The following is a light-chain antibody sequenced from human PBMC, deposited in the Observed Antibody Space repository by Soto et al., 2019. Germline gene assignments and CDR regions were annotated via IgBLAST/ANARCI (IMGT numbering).Light chain of an antibody. CDR1: SNDVGTYNL. J-gene: IGLJ1*01. V-gene: IGLV2-14*02. CDR2: EVS. CDR3: SSYTSSSTLV. Sequence: QSALTQPASVSGSPGQSITISCTGTSNDVGTYNLVSWYQQHPGKAPKLIIYEVSNRPSGVSNRFSGSKSGNTASLTISGLQAEDEADYYCSSYTSSSTLVFGTGTKLTVL.